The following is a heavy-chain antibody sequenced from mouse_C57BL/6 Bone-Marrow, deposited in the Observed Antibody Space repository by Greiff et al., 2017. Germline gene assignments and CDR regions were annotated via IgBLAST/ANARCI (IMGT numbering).Heavy chain of an antibody. D-gene: IGHD2-4*01. Sequence: VQVVESDAELVKPGASVKISCKVSGYTFTDHTIHWMKQRPEQGLEWIGYIYPRDGSTKYNEKFKGKATLTADKSSSTAYMQLNSLTSEDSAVYFCARECRLRRDPSYYFDYWGQGTTLTVSS. CDR1: GYTFTDHT. CDR3: ARECRLRRDPSYYFDY. V-gene: IGHV1-78*01. J-gene: IGHJ2*01. CDR2: IYPRDGST.